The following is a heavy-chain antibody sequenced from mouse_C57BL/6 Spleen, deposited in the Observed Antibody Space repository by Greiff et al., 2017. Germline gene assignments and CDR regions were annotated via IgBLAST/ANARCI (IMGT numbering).Heavy chain of an antibody. D-gene: IGHD4-1*01. J-gene: IGHJ2*01. Sequence: QLKQSGPVLVKPGASVKMSCKASGYTFTDYYMNWVKQSHGKSLEWIGVINPYNGGTSYNQKFKGKATLTVDKSSSTAYMELNSLTSEDSAVYYCARSGTFDYWGQGTTLTVSS. CDR2: INPYNGGT. V-gene: IGHV1-19*01. CDR3: ARSGTFDY. CDR1: GYTFTDYY.